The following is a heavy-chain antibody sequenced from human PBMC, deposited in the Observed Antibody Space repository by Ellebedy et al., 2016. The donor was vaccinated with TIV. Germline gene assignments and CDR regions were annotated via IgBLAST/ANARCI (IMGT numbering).Heavy chain of an antibody. J-gene: IGHJ4*02. D-gene: IGHD2-2*01. CDR2: ISTYNGNT. Sequence: AASVKVSCKASGYTFTKYGLTWVRQAPGQGLEWMGWISTYNGNTNSVQKFQGRVTMTTDTSTSTAYMELRSLTSNDTARYYCARVQPHYFDYWGQGTQVTVSS. CDR1: GYTFTKYG. V-gene: IGHV1-18*01. CDR3: ARVQPHYFDY.